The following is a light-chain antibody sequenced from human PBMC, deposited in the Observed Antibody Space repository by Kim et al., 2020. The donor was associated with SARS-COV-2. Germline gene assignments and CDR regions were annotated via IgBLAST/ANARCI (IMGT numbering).Light chain of an antibody. CDR1: QSISSN. CDR3: QQYDNWPRT. Sequence: EIVMTQSPATLSVSPGESATLSCRASQSISSNLVWYQQKLGQAPRLLIYGASSRATGIPARFSGSGSGTDFTLTISSLQSEDLAVYYCQQYDNWPRTFGQGTKVDIK. CDR2: GAS. V-gene: IGKV3-15*01. J-gene: IGKJ1*01.